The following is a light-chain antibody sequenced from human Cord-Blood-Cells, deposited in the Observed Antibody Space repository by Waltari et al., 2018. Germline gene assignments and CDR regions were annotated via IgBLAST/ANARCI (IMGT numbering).Light chain of an antibody. CDR2: KAS. J-gene: IGKJ3*01. CDR3: QQGFT. Sequence: DIQMTQSPSTLSASVGDRVTITCRASQSISSWLAWYQQKPGKAPKLLIYKASSLESGVPSRCSGSGSGTEFTLTISSLQPDDFATYYCQQGFTFGPGTKVDIK. CDR1: QSISSW. V-gene: IGKV1-5*03.